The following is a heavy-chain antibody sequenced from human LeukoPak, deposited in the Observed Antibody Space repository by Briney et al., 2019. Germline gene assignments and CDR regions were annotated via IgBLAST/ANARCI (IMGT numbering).Heavy chain of an antibody. J-gene: IGHJ4*02. D-gene: IGHD3-10*01. CDR2: ISGSDGTT. Sequence: GGSLRLSCAASGFTFSSYAMSWVRQAPGKGLEWVSSISGSDGTTYCADSVKGRFTISRDNSKNTLYLEVISLTAEDTAVYYCAKDDAWLRFGEWSQGTLVTVSS. CDR3: AKDDAWLRFGE. CDR1: GFTFSSYA. V-gene: IGHV3-23*01.